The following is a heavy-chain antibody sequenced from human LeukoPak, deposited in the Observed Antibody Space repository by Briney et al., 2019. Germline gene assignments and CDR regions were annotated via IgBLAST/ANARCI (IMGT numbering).Heavy chain of an antibody. D-gene: IGHD1-26*01. V-gene: IGHV3-21*01. J-gene: IGHJ4*02. Sequence: AGGSLRLSCAASGFTFSSYSMNWVRQAPGKGLEWVSSISSSSSYIYYADSVKGRFTISRDNAKNSLYLQMNSLRAEDTAVYYCARDLLPGGSYCGYWGQGTLVTVSS. CDR1: GFTFSSYS. CDR2: ISSSSSYI. CDR3: ARDLLPGGSYCGY.